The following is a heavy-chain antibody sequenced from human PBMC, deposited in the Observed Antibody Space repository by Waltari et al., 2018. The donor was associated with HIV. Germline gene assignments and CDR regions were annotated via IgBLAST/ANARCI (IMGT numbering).Heavy chain of an antibody. CDR1: GFTFSSLW. D-gene: IGHD2-8*01. J-gene: IGHJ5*02. Sequence: EVQLVESGGGLVQPGGSLRLSCAASGFTFSSLWMSWVRQAPGKGLEGVANIKQDGSEKYYVDSMKGRFTISRDNAKNSLYLQINSLRAEDTAVYYCAGRSPARRLNWFDPWGQGTLVIVSS. CDR3: AGRSPARRLNWFDP. V-gene: IGHV3-7*01. CDR2: IKQDGSEK.